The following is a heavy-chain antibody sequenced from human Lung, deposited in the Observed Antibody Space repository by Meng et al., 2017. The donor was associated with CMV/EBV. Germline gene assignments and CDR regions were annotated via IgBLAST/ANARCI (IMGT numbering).Heavy chain of an antibody. J-gene: IGHJ4*01. V-gene: IGHV3-7*01. D-gene: IGHD1-26*01. CDR1: GFTFISCW. Sequence: CAASGFTFISCWMTWVRQTPGKGLECLASINEEGSESYSVYSVESRFTLSIDNTKNSLYLQMASLSAEGTAVYYYSNDKYSGCHFFDYWDHGPLVTVSS. CDR2: INEEGSES. CDR3: SNDKYSGCHFFDY.